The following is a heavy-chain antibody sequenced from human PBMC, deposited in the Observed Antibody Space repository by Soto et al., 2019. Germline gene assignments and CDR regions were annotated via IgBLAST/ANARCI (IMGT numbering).Heavy chain of an antibody. D-gene: IGHD2-15*01. CDR3: AKVLGVGFEY. Sequence: PVGSLRLSCASSVCTFSSYGMHCVRHSPGKWLEWVAVISYDGSNKYYADSVKGRSTISRDNSKNTLYLQMNSLRAEDTAVYYCAKVLGVGFEYWGQGTLVNVSS. CDR2: ISYDGSNK. V-gene: IGHV3-30*18. CDR1: VCTFSSYG. J-gene: IGHJ4*02.